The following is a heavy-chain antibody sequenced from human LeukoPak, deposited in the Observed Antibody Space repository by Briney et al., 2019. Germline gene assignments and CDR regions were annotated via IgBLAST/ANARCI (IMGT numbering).Heavy chain of an antibody. J-gene: IGHJ4*02. V-gene: IGHV4-34*01. CDR1: GGSFSGYY. Sequence: SETLSLTCAVYGGSFSGYYWSWIRQSPGKGLEWIGEINHSGSTNYNPSLKSRVTISVDTSKNQFSLKLSSVTAADTAVYYCARHVSGTSVDYWGQGTLVTVSS. D-gene: IGHD1-1*01. CDR3: ARHVSGTSVDY. CDR2: INHSGST.